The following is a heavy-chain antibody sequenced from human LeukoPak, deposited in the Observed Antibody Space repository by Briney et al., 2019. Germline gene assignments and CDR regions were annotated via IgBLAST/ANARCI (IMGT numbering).Heavy chain of an antibody. J-gene: IGHJ6*03. CDR3: ARVTQLWIPSSYYYYYYMDV. CDR2: INHSGST. CDR1: GGSFSGYY. Sequence: PSETLSLTCAVYGGSFSGYYWSWIRQPPGKGLEWIGEINHSGSTNYNPSLKSRVTISVDTSKNQFSLKLSSVTAADTAVYYCARVTQLWIPSSYYYYYYMDVWGKGTTVTVSS. V-gene: IGHV4-34*01. D-gene: IGHD5-18*01.